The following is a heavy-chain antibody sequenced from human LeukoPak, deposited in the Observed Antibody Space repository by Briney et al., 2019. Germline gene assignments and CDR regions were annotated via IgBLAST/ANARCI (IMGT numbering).Heavy chain of an antibody. CDR1: GFTFDDYG. Sequence: GGSLRLSCAASGFTFDDYGMSWVRQAPGKGLEWVSGINWNGGSTGYADSVKGRFTISRDNSKNTLYLQMNSLRAEDTAVYYCAATWIQLWSFDYWGQGTLVTVSS. D-gene: IGHD5-18*01. J-gene: IGHJ4*02. CDR3: AATWIQLWSFDY. V-gene: IGHV3-20*04. CDR2: INWNGGST.